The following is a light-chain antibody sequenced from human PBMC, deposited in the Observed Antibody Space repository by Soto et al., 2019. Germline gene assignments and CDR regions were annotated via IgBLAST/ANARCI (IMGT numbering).Light chain of an antibody. CDR3: QQYYSTRT. CDR1: QSVLYSSNNKNY. J-gene: IGKJ2*01. CDR2: WAS. V-gene: IGKV4-1*01. Sequence: DIVMTQSPDSLAVSLGERATINCKSSQSVLYSSNNKNYLVWYQQKPGQPPKLLIYWASTRESGVPDRFSGSGSGTDFTLTISSLQAEDVAVYYCQQYYSTRTFGQGTMLEIK.